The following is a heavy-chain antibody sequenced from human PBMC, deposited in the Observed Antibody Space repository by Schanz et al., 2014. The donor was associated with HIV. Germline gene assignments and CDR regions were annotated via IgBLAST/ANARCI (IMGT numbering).Heavy chain of an antibody. Sequence: QVQLVQSGAEVMEPGASVKISCRASRDTFTNSEINWVRQATGQGLDWMGRMNPNSGDTAYAQRFQGRVTMTRAISISPAYLELSRLTSADPAVYYCARGLGDSSSSEPFDIWGQGTKVTVSS. V-gene: IGHV1-8*01. CDR3: ARGLGDSSSSEPFDI. CDR1: RDTFTNSE. CDR2: MNPNSGDT. J-gene: IGHJ3*02. D-gene: IGHD6-6*01.